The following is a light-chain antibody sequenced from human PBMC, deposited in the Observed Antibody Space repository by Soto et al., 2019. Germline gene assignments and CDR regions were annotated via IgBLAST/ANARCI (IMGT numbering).Light chain of an antibody. V-gene: IGKV3-11*01. CDR2: DAS. CDR1: QSVGSY. J-gene: IGKJ4*01. CDR3: QQRSNWPSLT. Sequence: EIVMTHSPATLSLSPWEIATLSCRASQSVGSYLAWYQHKPGQAPRLLISDASNRATGIPARFSGSGSETDFTLTISSLEPEDSAVYYCQQRSNWPSLTLGGGTKVDIK.